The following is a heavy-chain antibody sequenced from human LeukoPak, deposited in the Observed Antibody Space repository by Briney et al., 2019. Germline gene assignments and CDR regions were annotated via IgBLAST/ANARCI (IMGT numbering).Heavy chain of an antibody. D-gene: IGHD3-22*01. CDR2: IKQDGSDK. J-gene: IGHJ4*02. CDR3: ARVPYDSSWGLCYFDY. V-gene: IGHV3-7*04. Sequence: PGGSLRLFCAASGFTLSRYWMSWVRQAPGKGLEWVANIKQDGSDKFYVDSVKCRFTISRDNAKNSLYLQMISLRAEDTAVYYCARVPYDSSWGLCYFDYWGQGNLVTVSS. CDR1: GFTLSRYW.